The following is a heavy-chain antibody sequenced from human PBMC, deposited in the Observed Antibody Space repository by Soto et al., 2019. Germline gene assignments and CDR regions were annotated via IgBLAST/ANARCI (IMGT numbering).Heavy chain of an antibody. CDR2: IYTSGST. D-gene: IGHD6-19*01. V-gene: IGHV4-4*07. CDR1: GGSISSYY. J-gene: IGHJ3*02. CDR3: ARVAVAGTPDDAFDI. Sequence: QVQLQESGPGLVKPSETLSLTCTVSGGSISSYYWSWIRQPAGKGLEWIGRIYTSGSTNYNPSLKGRVTMSVDTSKIQFSLKLSSVTAADTAVYYCARVAVAGTPDDAFDIWGQGTMVTVSS.